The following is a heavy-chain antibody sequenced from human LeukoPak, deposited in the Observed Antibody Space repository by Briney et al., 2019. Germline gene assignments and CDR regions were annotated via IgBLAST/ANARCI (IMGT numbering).Heavy chain of an antibody. Sequence: GGSLRLSCEGSGFNFMSFAMHWVRQARGKGLEWVAIISYDGSSKYYGDSVKGRFTISRDNAKNSLYLQMNSLRAEDTAVYYCARGAAAGTHWGQGTLDTVSS. V-gene: IGHV3-30-3*01. CDR3: ARGAAAGTH. CDR2: ISYDGSSK. J-gene: IGHJ4*02. D-gene: IGHD6-13*01. CDR1: GFNFMSFA.